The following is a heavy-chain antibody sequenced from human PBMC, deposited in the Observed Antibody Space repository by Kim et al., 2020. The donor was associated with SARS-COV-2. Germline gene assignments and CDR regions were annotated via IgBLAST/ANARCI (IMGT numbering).Heavy chain of an antibody. CDR2: ISSSSSTI. D-gene: IGHD6-19*01. J-gene: IGHJ6*02. Sequence: LSLTCAASGFTFSSYSMNWVRQAPGKGLEWVSYISSSSSTIYYADSVKGRFTISRDNAKNSLYLQMNSLRDEDTAVYYCARDGPASSGWGHYYYYGMDVWGQGTTVTVSS. V-gene: IGHV3-48*02. CDR3: ARDGPASSGWGHYYYYGMDV. CDR1: GFTFSSYS.